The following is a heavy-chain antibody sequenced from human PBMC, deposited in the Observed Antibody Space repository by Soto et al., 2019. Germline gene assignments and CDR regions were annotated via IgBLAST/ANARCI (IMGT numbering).Heavy chain of an antibody. CDR1: GDSVSSNSAA. J-gene: IGHJ6*02. CDR3: ARYYYDSSGLPYYHGLDA. V-gene: IGHV6-1*01. Sequence: SQTLSLTCAISGDSVSSNSAAWNWIRQSPSRGLEWLGRTYYRSKWYNDYAVSVESRMTINPATSKNQFSLQLNSVPPEDTAVYYCARYYYDSSGLPYYHGLDAWGQGTTVTVSS. D-gene: IGHD3-22*01. CDR2: TYYRSKWYN.